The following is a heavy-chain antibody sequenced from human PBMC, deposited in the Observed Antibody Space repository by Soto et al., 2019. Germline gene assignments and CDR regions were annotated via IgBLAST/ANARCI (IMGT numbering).Heavy chain of an antibody. CDR3: ARAMVVTQNWFDP. CDR1: GDSISNSRFY. Sequence: SETLSLTCSVSGDSISNSRFYWAWIRQPPGEGLEWIGSIYHTGNAYYNPSLKSRVTISVDTSKNQFSLKLSSVTAADTAVYYCARAMVVTQNWFDPWGQGTLVTVSS. D-gene: IGHD2-21*02. J-gene: IGHJ5*02. CDR2: IYHTGNA. V-gene: IGHV4-39*07.